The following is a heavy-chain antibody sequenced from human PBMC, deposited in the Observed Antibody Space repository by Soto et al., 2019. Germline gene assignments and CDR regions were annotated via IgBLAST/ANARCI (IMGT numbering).Heavy chain of an antibody. V-gene: IGHV3-7*01. Sequence: EVQLVESGGGLVQPGGSLRLSCAASGLTFSSYWMSWVRQAPGKGLEWVANIKQDGSEKYYVDSVKGRFTISRDNAKNSLYLQMNSLRAEDTAVYYCAVTIFGALDYWGQGTLVTVSS. CDR2: IKQDGSEK. CDR1: GLTFSSYW. CDR3: AVTIFGALDY. D-gene: IGHD3-3*01. J-gene: IGHJ4*02.